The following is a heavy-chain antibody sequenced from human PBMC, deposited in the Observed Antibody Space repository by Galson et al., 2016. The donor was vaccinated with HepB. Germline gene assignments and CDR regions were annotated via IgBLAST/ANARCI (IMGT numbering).Heavy chain of an antibody. J-gene: IGHJ5*02. CDR3: ARGLPYSTGWFDP. Sequence: SETLSLTCIVSGDSVSSGTYYWSWIRQPPGKGLEWIGYIYYSGSTNYNPSLKSRVTISVDTSKNQFSLKLTSVTAADTAVYFCARGLPYSTGWFDPWGQGTLVTVSS. D-gene: IGHD6-19*01. CDR2: IYYSGST. CDR1: GDSVSSGTYY. V-gene: IGHV4-61*01.